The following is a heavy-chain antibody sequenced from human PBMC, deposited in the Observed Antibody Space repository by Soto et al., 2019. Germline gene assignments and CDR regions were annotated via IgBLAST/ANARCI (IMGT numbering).Heavy chain of an antibody. D-gene: IGHD2-2*02. Sequence: ASVKVSCKASGYTFTGYYMHWVRQAPGQGLEWMGWINPNSGGRNYAQKFQGWVNMTRDTSLSTAYMELSRLRSDDTAVYYCARERVVPAAITGDYYYYGMEVWAPGTTVTVSS. J-gene: IGHJ6*02. CDR3: ARERVVPAAITGDYYYYGMEV. CDR1: GYTFTGYY. CDR2: INPNSGGR. V-gene: IGHV1-2*04.